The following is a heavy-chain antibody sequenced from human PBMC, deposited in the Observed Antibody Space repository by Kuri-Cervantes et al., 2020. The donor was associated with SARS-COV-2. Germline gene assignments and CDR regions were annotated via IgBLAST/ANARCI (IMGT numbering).Heavy chain of an antibody. V-gene: IGHV3-7*01. J-gene: IGHJ4*02. CDR1: KFTFSNYW. D-gene: IGHD4-11*01. CDR2: IKQDGSVK. Sequence: GESLKISCAASKFTFSNYWMNWVRQAPGKGLEWVANIKQDGSVKYYVDSVKGRFTISRDNAKNSLYLQMNSLRAEDTALYYCARDLTTRDLTIYYFDYWGQGTLVTVSS. CDR3: ARDLTTRDLTIYYFDY.